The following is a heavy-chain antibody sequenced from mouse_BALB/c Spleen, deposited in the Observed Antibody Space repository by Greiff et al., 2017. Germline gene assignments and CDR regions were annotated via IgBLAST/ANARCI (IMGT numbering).Heavy chain of an antibody. CDR1: GFSLTSYG. V-gene: IGHV2-9*02. CDR3: AREYDYDGFAY. J-gene: IGHJ3*01. Sequence: VKLVESGPGLVAPSQSLSITCTVSGFSLTSYGVHWVRQPPGKGLEWLGVIWAGGSTNYNSALMSRLSISKDNSKSQVFLKMNSLQTDDTAMYYCAREYDYDGFAYWGQGTLVTVSA. D-gene: IGHD2-4*01. CDR2: IWAGGST.